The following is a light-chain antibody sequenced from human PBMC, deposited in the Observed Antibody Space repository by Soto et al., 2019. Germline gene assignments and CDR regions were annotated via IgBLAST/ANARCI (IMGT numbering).Light chain of an antibody. V-gene: IGKV4-1*01. CDR2: WAS. J-gene: IGKJ1*01. CDR3: QQHYDSWT. CDR1: QSVLHSSNNNNY. Sequence: DIVMTHSPDSLAVSLGERATINCKSSQSVLHSSNNNNYLVWYQQRPRQPPRLLISWASTRESGVPDRFSGSGSGTDFTLTITSLQAEDVAVYYCQQHYDSWTFGQGTKVDI.